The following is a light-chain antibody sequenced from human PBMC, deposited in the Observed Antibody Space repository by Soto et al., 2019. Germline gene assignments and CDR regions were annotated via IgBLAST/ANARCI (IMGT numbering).Light chain of an antibody. CDR3: SSYTSSSTYV. J-gene: IGLJ1*01. CDR2: EVS. CDR1: SSDVGGYNY. V-gene: IGLV2-14*01. Sequence: QSALTQSASVSGSPGQSITISFTGTSSDVGGYNYVSWYQQHPGKAPKLMIYEVSNRPSGVSNRFSGSKSGNTASLTISGLQAEDEADYYCSSYTSSSTYVFGTGTKVTVL.